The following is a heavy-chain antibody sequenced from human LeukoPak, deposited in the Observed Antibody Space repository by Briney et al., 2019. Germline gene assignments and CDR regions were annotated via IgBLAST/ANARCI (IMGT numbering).Heavy chain of an antibody. CDR2: IRYDGSKK. CDR1: GFTFSTYG. CDR3: AKAPSTVTTNYMDV. Sequence: GGSLRLSCAASGFTFSTYGMHWVRQAPGKGLEWVAFIRYDGSKKYYADSVKGRFTISRDNSKNTLYLQMNSLRAEDTAVYYCAKAPSTVTTNYMDVWGKGTTVTISS. V-gene: IGHV3-30*02. J-gene: IGHJ6*03. D-gene: IGHD4-17*01.